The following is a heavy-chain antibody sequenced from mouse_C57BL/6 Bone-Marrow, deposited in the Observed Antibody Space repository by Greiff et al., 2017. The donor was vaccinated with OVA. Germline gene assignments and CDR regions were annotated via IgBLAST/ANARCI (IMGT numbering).Heavy chain of an antibody. J-gene: IGHJ2*01. V-gene: IGHV1-53*01. CDR2: INPSNGGT. CDR3: ARGEYYYYGSSYFDY. D-gene: IGHD1-1*01. CDR1: GYTFTSYW. Sequence: QVQLKQPGPELVKPGASVKLSCKASGYTFTSYWMHWVKQRPGQGLEWIGNINPSNGGTNYNEKFKSKATLTVDKSSSTAYMQLSSLTSEDSAVYYCARGEYYYYGSSYFDYWGQGTTLTVSS.